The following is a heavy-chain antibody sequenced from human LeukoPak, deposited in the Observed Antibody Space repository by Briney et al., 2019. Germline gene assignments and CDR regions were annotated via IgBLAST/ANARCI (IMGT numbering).Heavy chain of an antibody. CDR1: GYTFTAYY. Sequence: ASVKVSCKASGYTFTAYYMYWVRQAPGQGLEWMGWINSNTGGTNYAQKFQGRVSMTRDTPIRTVYLEVSSLRSDDTAVYYCARDKGLRLGTCDYWGQGTQVTVSS. V-gene: IGHV1-2*02. D-gene: IGHD5/OR15-5a*01. J-gene: IGHJ4*02. CDR2: INSNTGGT. CDR3: ARDKGLRLGTCDY.